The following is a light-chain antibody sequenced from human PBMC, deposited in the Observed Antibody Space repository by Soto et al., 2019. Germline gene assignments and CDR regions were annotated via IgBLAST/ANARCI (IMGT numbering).Light chain of an antibody. Sequence: SVCLSERDSVVKSSRASQRISSYLNWYQQKPGKAPNVLIYAASSLQSGVPSRFSGSGAGPDFHFTITSLQPEDFATYYCQLSSSIPGTVGQGTNLDIK. CDR3: QLSSSIPGT. J-gene: IGKJ1*01. CDR2: AAS. V-gene: IGKV1-39*01. CDR1: QRISSY.